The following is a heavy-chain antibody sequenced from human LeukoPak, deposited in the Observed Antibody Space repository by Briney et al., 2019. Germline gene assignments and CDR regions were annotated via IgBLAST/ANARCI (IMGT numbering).Heavy chain of an antibody. CDR2: INTDGSST. CDR1: GFTVSSNY. V-gene: IGHV3-74*01. D-gene: IGHD6-6*01. J-gene: IGHJ4*02. Sequence: GGSLRLSCAASGFTVSSNYMSWVRQAPGKGLVWVSRINTDGSSTTYADSVKGRFTISRDNAKNTLYLQMNSLSAEDTAVYYCARGYSSSYRIDYWGQGTLVTVSS. CDR3: ARGYSSSYRIDY.